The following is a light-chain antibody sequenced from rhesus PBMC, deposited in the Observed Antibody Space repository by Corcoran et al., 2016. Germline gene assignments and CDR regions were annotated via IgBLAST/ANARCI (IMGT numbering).Light chain of an antibody. Sequence: DIQMTQSPSSLSASVGDTVTITCRASQGISSWLAWYQQKPGKAPRLLIYKASSWQSGVPSRFSGSGSGTDFTPTISSLQFDDFATYYCQQYSSRPLTFGGGTKVELK. CDR2: KAS. CDR3: QQYSSRPLT. V-gene: IGKV1-22*01. CDR1: QGISSW. J-gene: IGKJ4*01.